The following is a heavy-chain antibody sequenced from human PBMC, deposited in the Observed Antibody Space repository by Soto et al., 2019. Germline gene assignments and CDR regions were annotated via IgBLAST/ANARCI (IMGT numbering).Heavy chain of an antibody. D-gene: IGHD3-10*01. V-gene: IGHV3-9*01. J-gene: IGHJ6*03. CDR2: ITWSSDSM. CDR1: GFTFYNHG. Sequence: EVQLVESGGGLVQPGRSLRLSCVASGFTFYNHGXHWVRQAPGRGLEWVSGITWSSDSMGYADSVKGRFTISRDNAKNSLYLQMNSLRPEDTALYYCAKEDSGFSGYMDVWGKGTTVTVSS. CDR3: AKEDSGFSGYMDV.